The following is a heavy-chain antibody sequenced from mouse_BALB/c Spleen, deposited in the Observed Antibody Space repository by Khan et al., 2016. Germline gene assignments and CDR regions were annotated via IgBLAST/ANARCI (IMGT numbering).Heavy chain of an antibody. CDR1: GYTFTNYG. Sequence: QIQLVQSGPELKKPGETVKISCKASGYTFTNYGMNWVKQAPGKGLKWIGWINTNTGEPTYAEAFKVRFAFSLDTSASTAYLQLNNLKKKNKAKYFCAEDDYASIWFAYWGQGTQVTVSA. CDR3: AEDDYASIWFAY. D-gene: IGHD1-1*01. CDR2: INTNTGEP. J-gene: IGHJ3*01. V-gene: IGHV9-3*02.